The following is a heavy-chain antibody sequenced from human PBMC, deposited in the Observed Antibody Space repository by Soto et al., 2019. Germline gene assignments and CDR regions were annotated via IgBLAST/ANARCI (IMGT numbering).Heavy chain of an antibody. CDR2: IYSGGST. CDR3: ARDDGSGNSCYHDSFDI. V-gene: IGHV3-53*01. Sequence: PGGSLRLSCAASGFTVSSNYMSWVRQAPGKGLEWVSVIYSGGSTYYADSVKGRFTISRDKSRNTLFLQMNSLRVEDTAVYYCARDDGSGNSCYHDSFDIWGQGTLVTVSS. D-gene: IGHD2-15*01. J-gene: IGHJ4*02. CDR1: GFTVSSNY.